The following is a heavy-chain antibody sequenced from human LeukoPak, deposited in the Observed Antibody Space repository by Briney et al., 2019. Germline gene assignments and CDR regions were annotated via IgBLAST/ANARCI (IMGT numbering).Heavy chain of an antibody. CDR1: GGSFSGYY. Sequence: SETLSLTCAVYGGSFSGYYWSWIRQPPGKGLEWTGEINHSGSTNYNPSLKSRVTISVDTSKNQFSLKLSSVTAADTAVYYCARGDDYVWGSYRYPPLPTKTSAHFDYWGQGTLVTVSS. CDR2: INHSGST. CDR3: ARGDDYVWGSYRYPPLPTKTSAHFDY. J-gene: IGHJ4*02. V-gene: IGHV4-34*01. D-gene: IGHD3-16*02.